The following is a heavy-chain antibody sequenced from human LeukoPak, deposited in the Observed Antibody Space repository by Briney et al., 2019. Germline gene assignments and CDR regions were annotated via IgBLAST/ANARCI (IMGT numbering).Heavy chain of an antibody. CDR1: GGSISSYY. CDR3: ARDHGSGWRNYYYYYYMDV. J-gene: IGHJ6*03. Sequence: SETLSLTCTVSGGSISSYYWSWIRQPAGKGLEWIGRIYTSGSTNYNPSLKSRVTMSVDTSKNQFSLKLSSVTAADTAVYYCARDHGSGWRNYYYYYYMDVWGKGTTVTISS. D-gene: IGHD6-19*01. CDR2: IYTSGST. V-gene: IGHV4-4*07.